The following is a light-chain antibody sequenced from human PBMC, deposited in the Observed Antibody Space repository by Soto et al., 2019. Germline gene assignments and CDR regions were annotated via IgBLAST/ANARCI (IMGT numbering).Light chain of an antibody. CDR2: GVS. J-gene: IGKJ1*01. Sequence: EIVLTQSPGTLSLSPGETATLSCRASQSLTSSYLAWYQQRPGQAPSLLIYGVSSRATGIPDRFSGSGSGTDFTLTITRLEPEDFAVYYCQQYDRSPRTFGQGTK. V-gene: IGKV3-20*01. CDR3: QQYDRSPRT. CDR1: QSLTSSY.